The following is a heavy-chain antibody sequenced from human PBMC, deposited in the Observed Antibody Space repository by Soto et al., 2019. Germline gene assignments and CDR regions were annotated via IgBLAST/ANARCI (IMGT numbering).Heavy chain of an antibody. CDR2: ISDSGTKT. CDR1: GFSITDYA. J-gene: IGHJ4*02. Sequence: GGSLRLSCSASGFSITDYAMSWVRQAPGKGLEWVSSISDSGTKTFYGDSVKGRFAISRDTSKNTVYMQMDNLRAEDTALYYCAKDGIRKDDYWGQGTVVTVSP. V-gene: IGHV3-23*01. CDR3: AKDGIRKDDY.